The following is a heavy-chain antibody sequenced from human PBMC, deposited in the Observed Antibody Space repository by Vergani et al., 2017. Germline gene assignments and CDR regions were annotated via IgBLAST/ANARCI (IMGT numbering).Heavy chain of an antibody. CDR1: GFTFSDYY. CDR3: AKGMTLYYDILTGYYLTFYGMDV. J-gene: IGHJ6*02. CDR2: ISGSGGST. D-gene: IGHD3-9*01. V-gene: IGHV3-23*01. Sequence: EVQLLESGGGLVQPGGSLRLSCAASGFTFSDYYMSWIRQAPGKGLEWVSAISGSGGSTYYADSVKGRFTISRDNSKNTLYLQMNSLRAEDTAVYYCAKGMTLYYDILTGYYLTFYGMDVWGQGTTVTVSS.